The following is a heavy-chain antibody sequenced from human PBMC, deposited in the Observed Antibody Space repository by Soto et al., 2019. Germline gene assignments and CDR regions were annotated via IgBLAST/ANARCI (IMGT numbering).Heavy chain of an antibody. CDR3: ARAASGSYRDAFDI. D-gene: IGHD3-10*01. J-gene: IGHJ3*02. CDR1: GFTFSTYS. V-gene: IGHV3-21*01. Sequence: LRLSCVASGFTFSTYSMNWVRQAPGKGLEWVSAFSGSGYYIYYADSLKGRFTISRDNAKNSLYLHMNSLRAEDTAVYYCARAASGSYRDAFDIWGQGTMVTVSS. CDR2: FSGSGYYI.